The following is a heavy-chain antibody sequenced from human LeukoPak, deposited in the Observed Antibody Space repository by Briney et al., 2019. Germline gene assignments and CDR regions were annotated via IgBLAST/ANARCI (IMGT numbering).Heavy chain of an antibody. D-gene: IGHD2-2*01. Sequence: GGSLRLSCAASGFTVSSNYMSWVRQAPGKGLEWVSVIYSGGSTYYTDSVKGRFTISRDNSKNTLYLQMNSLRAEDTAVYYCARDSTSEGYYYGMDVWGQGTTVTVSS. CDR1: GFTVSSNY. CDR3: ARDSTSEGYYYGMDV. J-gene: IGHJ6*02. CDR2: IYSGGST. V-gene: IGHV3-53*01.